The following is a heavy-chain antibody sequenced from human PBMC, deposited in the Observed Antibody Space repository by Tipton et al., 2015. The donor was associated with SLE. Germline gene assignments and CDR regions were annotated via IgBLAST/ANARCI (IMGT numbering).Heavy chain of an antibody. J-gene: IGHJ6*02. Sequence: QSGAEVKKPGSSVKVSCKASGGTFSSDAISWVRQAPGQGLEWMGRIIPIFPTSNSAQKFQGRVTITADESTSTAYVELSSLRSEDTAIYYCASGARSDYYGMDVWGQGTTVAVSS. CDR3: ASGARSDYYGMDV. CDR2: IIPIFPTS. CDR1: GGTFSSDA. D-gene: IGHD3-10*01. V-gene: IGHV1-69*13.